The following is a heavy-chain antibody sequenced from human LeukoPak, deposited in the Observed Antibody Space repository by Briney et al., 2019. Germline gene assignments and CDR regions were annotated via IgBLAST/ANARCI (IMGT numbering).Heavy chain of an antibody. CDR3: ASKTGFCGGGSCYDY. CDR2: VWNDGSDK. J-gene: IGHJ4*02. CDR1: GFTFSNHG. V-gene: IGHV3-33*01. Sequence: GGSLRLSCAASGFTFSNHGMHWVRQAPGKGLEWVAVVWNDGSDKYYTNSVKGRFTISRDNSKNTLYLQMNSLRAEDTAVYYCASKTGFCGGGSCYDYWGQGTLVTVSS. D-gene: IGHD2-15*01.